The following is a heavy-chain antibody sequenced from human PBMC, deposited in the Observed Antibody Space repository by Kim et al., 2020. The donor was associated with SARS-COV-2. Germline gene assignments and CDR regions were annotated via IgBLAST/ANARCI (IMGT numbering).Heavy chain of an antibody. J-gene: IGHJ5*02. CDR2: IWYDGSNK. V-gene: IGHV3-33*01. CDR3: AREINPRNYGPFDP. CDR1: GFTFSSYG. Sequence: GGSLRLSCAASGFTFSSYGMHWVRQAPGKGLEWVAVIWYDGSNKYYADSVKGRFTISRDNSKNTLYLQMNSLRAEDTAVYYCAREINPRNYGPFDPWGQGTLVTVSS. D-gene: IGHD3-10*01.